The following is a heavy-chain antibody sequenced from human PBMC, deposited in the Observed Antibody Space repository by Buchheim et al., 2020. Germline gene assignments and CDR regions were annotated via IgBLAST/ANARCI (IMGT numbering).Heavy chain of an antibody. J-gene: IGHJ6*02. CDR1: GFTFSDYY. CDR2: ISSSSSYT. Sequence: QVQLVESGGGLVKPGGSLRLSCAASGFTFSDYYMSWIRQAPGKGLEWVSYISSSSSYTNYADSVKGRFTISRDNAKNSLYLQMNSLRAEDTTVYYCARVGYCSSTSCYFGVNYYYYGMDVWGQGTT. D-gene: IGHD2-2*01. CDR3: ARVGYCSSTSCYFGVNYYYYGMDV. V-gene: IGHV3-11*06.